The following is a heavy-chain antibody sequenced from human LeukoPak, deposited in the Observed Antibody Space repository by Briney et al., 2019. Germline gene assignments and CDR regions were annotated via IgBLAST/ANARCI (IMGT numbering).Heavy chain of an antibody. V-gene: IGHV3-7*01. J-gene: IGHJ4*02. Sequence: GGSLRLSCAASGFTFSSYWMSWVRQAPGKGLEWVANIKQDGSEKYYVDSVKGRFTISRDNAKNSLYLQMNSLRAEDTAVYYCAKDGGAVTGTADYWGQGTLVTVSS. CDR1: GFTFSSYW. CDR3: AKDGGAVTGTADY. CDR2: IKQDGSEK. D-gene: IGHD6-19*01.